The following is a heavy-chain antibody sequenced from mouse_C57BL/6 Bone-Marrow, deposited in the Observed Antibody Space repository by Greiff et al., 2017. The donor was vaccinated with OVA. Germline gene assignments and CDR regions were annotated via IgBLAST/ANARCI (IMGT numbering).Heavy chain of an antibody. CDR3: ARHKRGYYGPWFAY. CDR2: IWSDGST. V-gene: IGHV2-6-1*01. Sequence: VKLVESGPGLVAPSQSLSITCTVSGFSLTSYGVHWVRQPPGKGLEWLVVIWSDGSTTYNSALKSRLSISKDNSKSQVFLKMNSLQTDDTAMYYCARHKRGYYGPWFAYWGQGTLVTVSA. CDR1: GFSLTSYG. J-gene: IGHJ3*01. D-gene: IGHD1-2*01.